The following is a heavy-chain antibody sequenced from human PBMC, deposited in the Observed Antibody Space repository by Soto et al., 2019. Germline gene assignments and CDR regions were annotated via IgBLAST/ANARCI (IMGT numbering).Heavy chain of an antibody. CDR1: GCSISEYF. D-gene: IGHD3-10*01. CDR2: IHYLGST. CDR3: ARDGYDGSGSPYPAS. V-gene: IGHV4-59*01. J-gene: IGHJ5*01. Sequence: AXETLSLTCGVSGCSISEYFWSWIRQSPGKGLDWIGYIHYLGSTDCNPSLKSRVTISVDTSKRHFSLRLTSVTAADTAVYYCARDGYDGSGSPYPASWGPGNQVTVSS.